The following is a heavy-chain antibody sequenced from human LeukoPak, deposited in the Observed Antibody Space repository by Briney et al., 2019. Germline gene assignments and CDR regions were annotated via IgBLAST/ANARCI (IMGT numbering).Heavy chain of an antibody. CDR2: IHSGGST. D-gene: IGHD6-13*01. CDR3: AREIAATGVFDY. Sequence: GGSLRLSCAASGFTVRSNYMSWVRQAPGKGLEWVSIIHSGGSTYYADSVKGRFTISTDNSKNTLYLQMNSLRAEDTAVYYCAREIAATGVFDYWGQGTLVTVSS. V-gene: IGHV3-53*01. J-gene: IGHJ4*02. CDR1: GFTVRSNY.